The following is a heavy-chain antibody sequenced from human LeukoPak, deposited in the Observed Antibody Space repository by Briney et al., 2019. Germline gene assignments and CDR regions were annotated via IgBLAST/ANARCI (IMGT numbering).Heavy chain of an antibody. Sequence: PGGSLRLSCAASGFTFSSYAMHWVRQAPGKGLEWVAVISYDGSNKYYADSVKGRFTISRDNSKNTLYLQMNSLSAEDTAVYYCAKAVAAPDYYYGMDVWGQGTTVTV. CDR3: AKAVAAPDYYYGMDV. J-gene: IGHJ6*02. CDR2: ISYDGSNK. CDR1: GFTFSSYA. D-gene: IGHD2-15*01. V-gene: IGHV3-30*04.